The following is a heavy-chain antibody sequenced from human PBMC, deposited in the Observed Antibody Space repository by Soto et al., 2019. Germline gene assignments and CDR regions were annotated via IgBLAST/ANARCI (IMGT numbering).Heavy chain of an antibody. CDR1: GCTFSSYA. Sequence: AASVKVSCKASGCTFSSYAISCVRQAPGQVLEWMGGIIPIFGTANYAQRFQGRVTITADESTSTAYMELSSLRSEDTAVYYCARGITSRGFDPWGQGTLVTVSS. J-gene: IGHJ5*02. CDR3: ARGITSRGFDP. D-gene: IGHD2-2*01. CDR2: IIPIFGTA. V-gene: IGHV1-69*13.